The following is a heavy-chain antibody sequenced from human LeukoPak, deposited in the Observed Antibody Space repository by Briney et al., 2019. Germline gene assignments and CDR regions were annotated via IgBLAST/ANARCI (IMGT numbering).Heavy chain of an antibody. Sequence: SETLSLTCTASGGFISSYYWSWIRQPAGKGLEWIGRIYTSGSTNYNPSLKSRVTMSVDTSKNQFSLKLSSVTAADTAVYYCARDKGSGWDFDYWGQGTLVTVSS. CDR1: GGFISSYY. J-gene: IGHJ4*02. CDR2: IYTSGST. CDR3: ARDKGSGWDFDY. D-gene: IGHD6-19*01. V-gene: IGHV4-4*07.